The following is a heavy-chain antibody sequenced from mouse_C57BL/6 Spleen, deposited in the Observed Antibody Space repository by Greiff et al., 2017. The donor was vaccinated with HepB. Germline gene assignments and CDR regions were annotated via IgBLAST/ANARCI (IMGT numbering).Heavy chain of an antibody. CDR2: IRSKSNNYAT. V-gene: IGHV10-1*01. D-gene: IGHD1-1*01. Sequence: GGGLVQPKGSLKLSCAASGFSFNTYAMNWVRQAPGKGLEWVARIRSKSNNYATYYADSVKDRFTISRDDSESMLYLQMNNLKTEDTAMYYCVRHHYYGSSYVGAMDYWGQGTSVTVSS. CDR3: VRHHYYGSSYVGAMDY. J-gene: IGHJ4*01. CDR1: GFSFNTYA.